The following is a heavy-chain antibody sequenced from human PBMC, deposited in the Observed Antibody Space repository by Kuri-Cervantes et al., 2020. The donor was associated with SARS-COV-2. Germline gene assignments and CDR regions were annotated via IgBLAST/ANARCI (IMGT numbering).Heavy chain of an antibody. D-gene: IGHD3-22*01. CDR1: GFTFSSYW. Sequence: GESLKISCAASGFTFSSYWMNWVRQTPGKGLEWVSYISSSGSTIYYADSVKGRFTISRDNAKNSLYLQMNSLRAEDTAVYYCARPYDEGPTTPNWGQGTLVTVSS. J-gene: IGHJ4*02. CDR3: ARPYDEGPTTPN. CDR2: ISSSGSTI. V-gene: IGHV3-48*04.